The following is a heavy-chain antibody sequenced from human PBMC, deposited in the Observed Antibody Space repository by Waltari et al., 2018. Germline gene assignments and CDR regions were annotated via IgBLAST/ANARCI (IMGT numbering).Heavy chain of an antibody. D-gene: IGHD1-26*01. V-gene: IGHV3-74*01. CDR3: ATAGNYRFDF. Sequence: EVQLVESGGGLVQPGGSLRLPCAVSGLTFSYTWIHWVRQTPGKGLMWVSRINPDGRTTNYADSVTGRFTISRDNAKNMVYLQMHSLGAEDTAVYYCATAGNYRFDFWGQGTLVTVSP. CDR1: GLTFSYTW. CDR2: INPDGRTT. J-gene: IGHJ4*02.